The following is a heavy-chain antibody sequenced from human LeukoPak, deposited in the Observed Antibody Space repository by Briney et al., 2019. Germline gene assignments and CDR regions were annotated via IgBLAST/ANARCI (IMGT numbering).Heavy chain of an antibody. V-gene: IGHV3-21*04. CDR2: IGISPGYM. J-gene: IGHJ4*02. Sequence: PGGSLRLSCTASGFTFSSFAMNWVRQAPGKGLEWVSSIGISPGYMYYADSVKGRFTISRDNAKNTLYLQMNSLRAEDTAVYYCAKEIYYYDSSGYPLDYWGQGTLVTVSS. D-gene: IGHD3-22*01. CDR3: AKEIYYYDSSGYPLDY. CDR1: GFTFSSFA.